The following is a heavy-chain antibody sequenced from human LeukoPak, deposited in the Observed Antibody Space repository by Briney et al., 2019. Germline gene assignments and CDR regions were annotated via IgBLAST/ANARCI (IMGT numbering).Heavy chain of an antibody. Sequence: PGRSLRLSCAASGFSFDDYAMHWVRQPPGKGLEWVSGISWNSGSIGYADSVRGRFTTSRDNAKNSLFLQMNSLRAEDTALYYCAKDISRYSGSYYFDYWGQGTLVSVSS. CDR1: GFSFDDYA. CDR3: AKDISRYSGSYYFDY. D-gene: IGHD1-26*01. J-gene: IGHJ4*02. V-gene: IGHV3-9*01. CDR2: ISWNSGSI.